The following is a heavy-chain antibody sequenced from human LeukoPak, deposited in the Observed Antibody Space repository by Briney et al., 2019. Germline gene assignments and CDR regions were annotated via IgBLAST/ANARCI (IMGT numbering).Heavy chain of an antibody. CDR3: ASRAGKPGNTPWCFDY. CDR1: GFTFSNYW. J-gene: IGHJ4*02. V-gene: IGHV3-7*01. D-gene: IGHD1-7*01. Sequence: PGGSLRLSCAASGFTFSNYWMTWVRQAPGKGPEWVANIKQDGSERNYVDSVKGRFTIARDNTKSSLYLQMTSLRGEDTAVYYCASRAGKPGNTPWCFDYWGQGALVTVSS. CDR2: IKQDGSER.